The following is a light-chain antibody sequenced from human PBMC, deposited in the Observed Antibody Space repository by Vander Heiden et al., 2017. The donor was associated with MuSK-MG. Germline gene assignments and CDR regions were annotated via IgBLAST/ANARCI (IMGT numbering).Light chain of an antibody. V-gene: IGKV1-5*01. Sequence: DIQMTQSPSTLSASVGDRVTITCRASQRISTYLAWYQQKPGKAPQVLISGASTWESGVPSRFSGSGYGTEFTLTISSRQPDDFATYYCQQYNVYSPYTFGQGTKLEI. CDR3: QQYNVYSPYT. CDR2: GAS. CDR1: QRISTY. J-gene: IGKJ2*01.